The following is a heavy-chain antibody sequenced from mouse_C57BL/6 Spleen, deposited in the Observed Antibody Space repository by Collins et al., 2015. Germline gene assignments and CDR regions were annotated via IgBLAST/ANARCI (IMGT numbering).Heavy chain of an antibody. J-gene: IGHJ3*01. Sequence: QVQLQQSGAELVKPGASVKISCKASGYAFSNYWMNWVKQRPGEGLEWIGQIYPGDDDTNYNGKFRDKATLTTGKSSSTAYMQLSSLTSEDSAVYFCARGAYWGQGTLVTVSA. V-gene: IGHV1-80*01. CDR1: GYAFSNYW. CDR2: IYPGDDDT. CDR3: ARGAY.